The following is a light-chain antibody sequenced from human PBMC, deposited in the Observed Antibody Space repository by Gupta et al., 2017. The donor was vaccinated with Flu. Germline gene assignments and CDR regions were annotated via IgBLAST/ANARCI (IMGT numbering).Light chain of an antibody. CDR3: QQYGYSPVT. CDR2: GSS. Sequence: VLTQSPGTLSLSPGARATLSCRASQSVTNNFLVWFQQRPCEPPRLLSHGSSSRAPGIPNWSGGRGSGTVFTPTSSRLQPEYVAVYYEQQYGYSPVTFGPGTKVDIK. J-gene: IGKJ3*01. CDR1: QSVTNNF. V-gene: IGKV3-20*01.